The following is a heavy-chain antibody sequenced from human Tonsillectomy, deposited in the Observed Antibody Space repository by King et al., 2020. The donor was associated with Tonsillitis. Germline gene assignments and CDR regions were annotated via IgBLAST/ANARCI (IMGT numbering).Heavy chain of an antibody. CDR1: GYTFTSYG. V-gene: IGHV1-18*01. Sequence: VQLVESGAEVKRPGASVKVSCKASGYTFTSYGISWVRQAPGQGLEWMGWIIPFNGYTNYAQKLQGRVTMTTDTSTSTAYMDLRSLRSDDTAVYYCARDIGAAAGTSPGYWGQGTLVTVSS. D-gene: IGHD6-13*01. CDR3: ARDIGAAAGTSPGY. CDR2: IIPFNGYT. J-gene: IGHJ4*02.